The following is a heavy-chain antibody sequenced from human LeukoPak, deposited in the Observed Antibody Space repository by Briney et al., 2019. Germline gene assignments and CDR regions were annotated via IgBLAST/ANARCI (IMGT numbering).Heavy chain of an antibody. D-gene: IGHD3-10*01. Sequence: GGSLRLSCAASGFTFSSYWMHWVRQAPWKGLVWVSRINSDGSSTSYADSVKGRFTISRDNAKNTLYLQMNSLRAEDTAVYYCARDGSGSFGYWGQGTLVTVSS. CDR3: ARDGSGSFGY. CDR1: GFTFSSYW. V-gene: IGHV3-74*01. J-gene: IGHJ4*02. CDR2: INSDGSST.